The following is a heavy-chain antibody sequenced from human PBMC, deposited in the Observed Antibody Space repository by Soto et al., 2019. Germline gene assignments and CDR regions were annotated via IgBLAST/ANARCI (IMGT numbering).Heavy chain of an antibody. CDR2: IFYTGNT. D-gene: IGHD3-16*01. V-gene: IGHV4-61*01. Sequence: SETLSLTCTVSGGSVSSGSYYWSWIRQPPGKGLEYIGYIFYTGNTNYNSSFKSRVTMSIDMSRNQISLNLNSVTAADTAVYYCARSGHIFGGVVWGQGILVTVSS. CDR1: GGSVSSGSYY. CDR3: ARSGHIFGGVV. J-gene: IGHJ4*02.